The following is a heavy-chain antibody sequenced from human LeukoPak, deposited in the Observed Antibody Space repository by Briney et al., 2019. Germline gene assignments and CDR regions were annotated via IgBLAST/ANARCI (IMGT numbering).Heavy chain of an antibody. CDR2: INPNSGGT. J-gene: IGHJ3*02. V-gene: IGHV1-2*02. CDR3: ARGGYCSGGSSPTSFDDAFDI. CDR1: GYTFTDYY. D-gene: IGHD2-15*01. Sequence: GASVKVSFKASGYTFTDYYMHWVRQAPGQGLEWMGWINPNSGGTNYAQKFQGRVTMTRDTSISTAYMELSRLRSDDTAVYYCARGGYCSGGSSPTSFDDAFDIWGQGTMVTVSS.